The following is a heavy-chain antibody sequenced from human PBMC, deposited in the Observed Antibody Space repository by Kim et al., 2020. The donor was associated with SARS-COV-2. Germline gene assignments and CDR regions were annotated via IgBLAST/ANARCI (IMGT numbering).Heavy chain of an antibody. CDR3: ARANRWDYGDSDGRFYYFGMDV. CDR2: IYSGGST. D-gene: IGHD4-17*01. Sequence: GGSLRLSCAASGFTVSSNYMSWVRQAPGKGLEWVSVIYSGGSTYYADSVKGRFTISRDNSKNTLYLQMNSLRADDTAVYYCARANRWDYGDSDGRFYYFGMDVSGQGTTVTVSS. CDR1: GFTVSSNY. J-gene: IGHJ6*02. V-gene: IGHV3-66*01.